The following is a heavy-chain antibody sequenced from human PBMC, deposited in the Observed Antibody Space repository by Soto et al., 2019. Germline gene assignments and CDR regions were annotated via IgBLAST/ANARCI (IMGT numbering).Heavy chain of an antibody. CDR3: AREGYCSSTSCYKLDSSGWPFDY. CDR1: GYTFTSYA. D-gene: IGHD2-2*02. V-gene: IGHV1-3*01. CDR2: INAGNGNT. Sequence: QVQLVQSGAEVKKPGASVKVSCKASGYTFTSYAMHWVRQAPGQRLEWMGWINAGNGNTKYSQKFQGRVTITRDTSASTAYMELSSLRSEDTAVYYCAREGYCSSTSCYKLDSSGWPFDYWGQGTLVTVSS. J-gene: IGHJ4*02.